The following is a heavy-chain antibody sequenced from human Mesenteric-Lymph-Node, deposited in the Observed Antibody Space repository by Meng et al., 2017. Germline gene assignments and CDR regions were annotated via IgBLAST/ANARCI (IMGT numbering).Heavy chain of an antibody. CDR1: GVSISSNI. CDR3: AREGYSYGYDY. Sequence: VQLQESGPGLVKPSGTLSLTCGVSGVSISSNIRWTWVRQPPGKGLEWVSAISGSGGSNKYYADSVRGRFTISRDNSKNTLFLQMNSLRPEDTAVYSCAREGYSYGYDYWGQGTLVTVSS. J-gene: IGHJ4*02. V-gene: IGHV3-23*01. D-gene: IGHD5-18*01. CDR2: ISGSGGSNK.